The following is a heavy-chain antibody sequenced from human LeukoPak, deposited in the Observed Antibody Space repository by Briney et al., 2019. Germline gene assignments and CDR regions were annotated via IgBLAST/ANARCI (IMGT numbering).Heavy chain of an antibody. D-gene: IGHD3-10*01. V-gene: IGHV3-30*02. CDR1: GFTFSSYG. J-gene: IGHJ5*02. CDR2: IRYDGSNK. CDR3: AKVTMVRGAQNWFDP. Sequence: GGSLRLSCAASGFTFSSYGMHWVRQAPGKGLEWVAFIRYDGSNKKYADSLKGRFTISRDNSKNTLYLQMNSLRAEDTAVYYCAKVTMVRGAQNWFDPWGQGTLVTVSS.